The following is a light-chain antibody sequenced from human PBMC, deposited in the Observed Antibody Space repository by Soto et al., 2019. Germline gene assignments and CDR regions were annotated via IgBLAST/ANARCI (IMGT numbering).Light chain of an antibody. Sequence: EIVLTQSPGTLSLSPGERATLSCRASQSVSSSFLAWYQQKPGQAPRLLIYGASSRATGIPDRFSGSGSGTDLPLTISRMEPDDFAVYYCQQYDSSPWTFGQGTKVEIK. CDR2: GAS. V-gene: IGKV3-20*01. CDR3: QQYDSSPWT. CDR1: QSVSSSF. J-gene: IGKJ1*01.